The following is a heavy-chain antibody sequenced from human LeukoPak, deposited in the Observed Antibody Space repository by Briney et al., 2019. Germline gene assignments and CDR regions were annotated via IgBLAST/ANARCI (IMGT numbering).Heavy chain of an antibody. CDR2: ISGSGGST. CDR1: GFTFSSYA. CDR3: AKVLDSGEFSFDY. Sequence: PGGSLRLSCAASGFTFSSYAMSWVRQAPGKGLEWFSAISGSGGSTYYADSVKGRLTISRDNSKNTLYLQMNSLRAEDTAVYYCAKVLDSGEFSFDYWGQGTLVTVSS. V-gene: IGHV3-23*01. J-gene: IGHJ4*02. D-gene: IGHD3-10*01.